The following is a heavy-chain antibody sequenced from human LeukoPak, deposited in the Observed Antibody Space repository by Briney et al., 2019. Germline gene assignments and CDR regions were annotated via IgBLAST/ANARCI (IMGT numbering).Heavy chain of an antibody. CDR2: IKEDGSEM. V-gene: IGHV3-7*03. D-gene: IGHD6-13*01. CDR1: DFTFSSYW. CDR3: ARGGGVTAATANFDC. Sequence: PGGSLRLSCAASDFTFSSYWMSWVRQAPGKGLEWVGNIKEDGSEMYYVDSVKGRFAISRDDARNSLYLQMNSLRDEDTAVYYCARGGGVTAATANFDCWGQGTLVSVSS. J-gene: IGHJ4*02.